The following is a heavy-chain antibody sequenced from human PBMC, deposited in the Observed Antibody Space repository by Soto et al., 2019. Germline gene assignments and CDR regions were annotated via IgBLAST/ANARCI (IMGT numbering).Heavy chain of an antibody. D-gene: IGHD4-4*01. J-gene: IGHJ6*02. V-gene: IGHV1-46*01. Sequence: ASVKVSCKASGYTLTSYYMHWVRQAPGQGLEWMGIINPSGGSTSYAQKFQGRVTMTRDTSTSTVYMELSSLRSEDTAVYYCARGGYSNLHYYYGMDVWGQGTTVTVSS. CDR3: ARGGYSNLHYYYGMDV. CDR2: INPSGGST. CDR1: GYTLTSYY.